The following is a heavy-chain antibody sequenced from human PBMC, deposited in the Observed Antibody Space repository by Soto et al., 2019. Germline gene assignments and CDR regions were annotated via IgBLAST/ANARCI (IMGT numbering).Heavy chain of an antibody. V-gene: IGHV3-53*01. CDR3: ASTQDSGTSYYFDS. CDR1: GFTVSSHY. J-gene: IGHJ4*02. Sequence: GGSLRLSCAASGFTVSSHYMSWVRQGPGKGLEWVSVIYKGGGTFYADSVKGRFTISRDNSQNTVFLQMNGLRADDTAVYYCASTQDSGTSYYFDSWGQGTLVTVSS. D-gene: IGHD1-26*01. CDR2: IYKGGGT.